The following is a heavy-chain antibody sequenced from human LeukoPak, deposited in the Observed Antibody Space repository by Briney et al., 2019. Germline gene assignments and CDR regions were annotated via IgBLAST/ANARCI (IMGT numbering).Heavy chain of an antibody. V-gene: IGHV5-51*01. J-gene: IGHJ3*02. CDR3: ARHRPHYYDSSGYSYTDI. Sequence: GESLKISCKGSGYSFTSYWIGWVRQMPGKGLEWMGIIYPGDSDTRYSPPFQGQVTISADKSISTAYLQWSSLKASDTAMYYCARHRPHYYDSSGYSYTDIWGQGTMVTVSS. CDR2: IYPGDSDT. CDR1: GYSFTSYW. D-gene: IGHD3-22*01.